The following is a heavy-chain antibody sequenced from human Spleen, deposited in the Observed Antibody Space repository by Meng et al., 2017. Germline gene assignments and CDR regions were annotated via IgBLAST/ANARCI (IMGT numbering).Heavy chain of an antibody. D-gene: IGHD2-2*01. CDR3: ARESYCSRGDSNDWFDS. CDR1: GYSFSRYG. Sequence: ASVKVSCKASGYSFSRYGLNWVRQAPGHGREWMGWINTNSGNPAYAQGFTGRLAISLDTSDSTAYLQINNLKTEDTAVYYCARESYCSRGDSNDWFDSWGQGTLVTVSS. J-gene: IGHJ5*01. CDR2: INTNSGNP. V-gene: IGHV7-4-1*02.